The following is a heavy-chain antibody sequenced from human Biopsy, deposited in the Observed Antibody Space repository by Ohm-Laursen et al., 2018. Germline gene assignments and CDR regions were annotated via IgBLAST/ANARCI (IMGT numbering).Heavy chain of an antibody. CDR1: GFTFSSYG. CDR2: ITDSGGST. Sequence: GSLRLSCAAPGFTFSSYGMSWVRQAPGKGLEWVSAITDSGGSTFYADSVKGRFTISRDNSKNTLYLQMSSLRAEDTAVYYCAKGGSITIFGVVINNCFDPWGQGTRVTVSS. V-gene: IGHV3-23*01. D-gene: IGHD3-3*01. CDR3: AKGGSITIFGVVINNCFDP. J-gene: IGHJ5*02.